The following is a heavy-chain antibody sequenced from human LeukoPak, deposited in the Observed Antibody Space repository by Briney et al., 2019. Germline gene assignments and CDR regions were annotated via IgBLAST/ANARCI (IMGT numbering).Heavy chain of an antibody. CDR3: ARVGGDYGGYEFDY. J-gene: IGHJ4*02. CDR2: ISAYSGNI. V-gene: IGHV1-18*01. D-gene: IGHD4-17*01. Sequence: ASVKVSCKASSYTFTSYGISWVRQAPGQGLEWMGWISAYSGNINYAQKLQGRVTMTTDTSTSTAYMELRSLRSDDTAVYYCARVGGDYGGYEFDYWGQGTLVTVSS. CDR1: SYTFTSYG.